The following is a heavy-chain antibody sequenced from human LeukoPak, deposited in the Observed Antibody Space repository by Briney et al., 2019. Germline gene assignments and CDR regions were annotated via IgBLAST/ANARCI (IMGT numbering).Heavy chain of an antibody. V-gene: IGHV4-39*01. Sequence: SETLSLTCTVSGGSIRTSDYYWGWIRQPPGKGLEWIGNIYYSGSTYYIESLKSRVTISVDTSKNQFSLKVNSVTAADTAVYYCASTSVATKNAFDIWGQGTMATVSS. CDR1: GGSIRTSDYY. CDR2: IYYSGST. J-gene: IGHJ3*02. D-gene: IGHD5-12*01. CDR3: ASTSVATKNAFDI.